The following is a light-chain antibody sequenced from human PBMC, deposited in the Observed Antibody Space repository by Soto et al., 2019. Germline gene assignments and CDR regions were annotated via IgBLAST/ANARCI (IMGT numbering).Light chain of an antibody. Sequence: QSALTQPASVSGSAGQSITISCTGTSSDVGGYNYVSWHQQHPGKAPKLMIYDVSTRPSGVSNRFSGSKSGNTASLTISGLQAEVEADYDGSSYTSSCSLSLFGSGT. J-gene: IGLJ1*01. CDR2: DVS. V-gene: IGLV2-14*01. CDR3: SSYTSSCSLSL. CDR1: SSDVGGYNY.